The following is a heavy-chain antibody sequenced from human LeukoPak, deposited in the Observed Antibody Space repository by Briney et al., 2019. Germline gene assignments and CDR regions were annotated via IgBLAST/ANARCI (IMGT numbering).Heavy chain of an antibody. CDR2: INPNSGGT. CDR1: GYTFTGYY. Sequence: ASVKVSCKASGYTFTGYYMHWVRQAPGQGLEWMGWINPNSGGTNYAQKLQGRVTMTTDTSTSTAYMELRSLRSDDTAVYYCARLGPRSQGALDYWGQGTLVTVSS. J-gene: IGHJ4*02. CDR3: ARLGPRSQGALDY. V-gene: IGHV1-2*02.